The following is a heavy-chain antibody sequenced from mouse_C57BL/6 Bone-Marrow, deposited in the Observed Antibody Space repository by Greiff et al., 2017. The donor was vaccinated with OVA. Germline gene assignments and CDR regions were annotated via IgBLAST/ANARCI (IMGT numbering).Heavy chain of an antibody. D-gene: IGHD1-1*01. V-gene: IGHV1-69*01. CDR2: IDPSDSYT. CDR1: GYTFTSYW. J-gene: IGHJ2*01. Sequence: QVHVKQPGAELVMPGASVKLSCKASGYTFTSYWMHWVKQRPGQGLEWIGEIDPSDSYTNYNQKFKGKSTLTVDKSSSTAYMQLSSLTSEDSAVYYCASVTTVVAYYFDYWGQGTTLTVSS. CDR3: ASVTTVVAYYFDY.